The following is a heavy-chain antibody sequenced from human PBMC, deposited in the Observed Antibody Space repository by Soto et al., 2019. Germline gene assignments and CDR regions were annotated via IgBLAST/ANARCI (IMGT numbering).Heavy chain of an antibody. CDR1: GCSIRPYY. CDR2: IYYSGST. V-gene: IGHV4-59*01. J-gene: IGHJ5*02. Sequence: PSETLSLTCSVSGCSIRPYYWSWIRQPPGKGLEWIGNIYYSGSTNYNPSLKSRVIMSVASSKNQVSLRLDSVTAADTAVYYCTRDASRDSSARGWFDPWGPGTLVTVSS. CDR3: TRDASRDSSARGWFDP. D-gene: IGHD6-13*01.